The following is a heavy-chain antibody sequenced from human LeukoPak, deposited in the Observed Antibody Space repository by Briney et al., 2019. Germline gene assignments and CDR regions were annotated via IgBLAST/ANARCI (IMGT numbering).Heavy chain of an antibody. V-gene: IGHV3-64D*06. CDR2: ISSNGDNT. J-gene: IGHJ4*02. Sequence: GGSLRLSCSVSGFTLSTYVMHWVRQAPGKGLEYVSAISSNGDNTYYADSVKGRFTISRDNSKNTLYLQMSSLRADDPAVYYCVRGTGYWGQGTLVTVS. CDR3: VRGTGY. CDR1: GFTLSTYV.